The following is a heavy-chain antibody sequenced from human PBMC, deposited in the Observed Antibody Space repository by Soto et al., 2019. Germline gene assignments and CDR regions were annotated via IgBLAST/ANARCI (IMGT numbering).Heavy chain of an antibody. CDR3: ARIETFGSLHWFDP. CDR2: MNPGSGDT. Sequence: GASVKVSCKASGYSFTNNDVSWVRQATGQGLEWMGWMNPGSGDTGYAQKFQGRVTMTRDISIATAYMELSSLRSDDTAIYYCARIETFGSLHWFDPWGQGTLVTVSS. D-gene: IGHD3-16*01. V-gene: IGHV1-8*01. J-gene: IGHJ5*02. CDR1: GYSFTNND.